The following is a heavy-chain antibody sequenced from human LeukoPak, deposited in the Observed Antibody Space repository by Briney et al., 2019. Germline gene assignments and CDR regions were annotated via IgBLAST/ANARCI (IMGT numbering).Heavy chain of an antibody. CDR1: GFTFGSYT. V-gene: IGHV3-21*01. D-gene: IGHD3-22*01. CDR2: ISTSGSYL. CDR3: ARDGGAYDSSGYYVYFDY. J-gene: IGHJ4*02. Sequence: GSLRLSCAASGFTFGSYTINWVRQAPGKGLEWVSSISTSGSYLYYADSVKGRFTISRDNAKSSLYLQMNSLRAEDTAVYYCARDGGAYDSSGYYVYFDYWGQGTLVTVSS.